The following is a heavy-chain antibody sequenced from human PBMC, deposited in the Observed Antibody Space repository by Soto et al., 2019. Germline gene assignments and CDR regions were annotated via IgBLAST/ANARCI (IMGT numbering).Heavy chain of an antibody. V-gene: IGHV3-30*18. D-gene: IGHD2-15*01. Sequence: QVQLVESGGGVVQPGRSLRLSCAASGFSFSTYDMRWVRQAPGKGLEWVAAISNDGGQKFYADSVKGRFTISRDNSENTLYLQLNSLKPEDTAVYYCAKPGSFQGYDYWGQGTLVTVSS. CDR3: AKPGSFQGYDY. J-gene: IGHJ4*02. CDR1: GFSFSTYD. CDR2: ISNDGGQK.